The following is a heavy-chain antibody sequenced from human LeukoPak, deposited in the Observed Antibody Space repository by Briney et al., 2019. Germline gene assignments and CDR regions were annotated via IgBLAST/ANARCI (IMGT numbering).Heavy chain of an antibody. D-gene: IGHD7-27*01. J-gene: IGHJ3*02. CDR1: GFTVSSNY. Sequence: GSLRLSCAASGFTVSSNYMSWVRQPPGKGLEWIGEINHSGSTNYNPSLKSRVTISVDTSKNQFSLKLSSVTAEDTAVYYCARDPGSAFDIWGQGTMVTVSS. CDR2: INHSGST. V-gene: IGHV4-34*01. CDR3: ARDPGSAFDI.